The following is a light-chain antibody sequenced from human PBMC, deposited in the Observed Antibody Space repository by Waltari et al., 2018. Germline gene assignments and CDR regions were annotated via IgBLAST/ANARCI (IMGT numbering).Light chain of an antibody. CDR1: QGISSY. Sequence: DIQLTHSPSFLSASVGDRVTITCRASQGISSYLAWYQQKPGKAPKLLIYAASTLQSGVPSRFSGSGSGTEFTLTISSLQPEDFATYYCQHLNSYPPTFGGGTKVEIK. CDR2: AAS. J-gene: IGKJ4*01. V-gene: IGKV1-9*01. CDR3: QHLNSYPPT.